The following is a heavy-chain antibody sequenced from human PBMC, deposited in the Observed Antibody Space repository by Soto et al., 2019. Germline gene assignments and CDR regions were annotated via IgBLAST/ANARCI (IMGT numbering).Heavy chain of an antibody. CDR3: AGVPQGY. CDR1: GFTFSSYA. J-gene: IGHJ4*02. CDR2: ISYDGSNK. V-gene: IGHV3-30-3*01. Sequence: PVGSLRLSCAASGFTFSSYAMHWVRQAPDKGLEWVAVISYDGSNKYYADSVKGRFTISRDNSKNTLYLQMNSLRAEDTAVYYCAGVPQGYWGQGTLVTVSS.